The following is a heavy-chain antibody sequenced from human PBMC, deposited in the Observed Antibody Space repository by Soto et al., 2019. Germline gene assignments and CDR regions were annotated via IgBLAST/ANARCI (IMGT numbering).Heavy chain of an antibody. Sequence: ELLSLTSTDAGGCISRSSYYRGWIRQPPGKGLEWIGSIYYSGSTYYNPSLKSRVTISVDTSKNQFSLKLSSVTAADTAVYYCARTSGVTGWFDPWGQGTLVTVSS. CDR1: GGCISRSSYY. V-gene: IGHV4-39*01. CDR3: ARTSGVTGWFDP. D-gene: IGHD2-8*01. J-gene: IGHJ5*02. CDR2: IYYSGST.